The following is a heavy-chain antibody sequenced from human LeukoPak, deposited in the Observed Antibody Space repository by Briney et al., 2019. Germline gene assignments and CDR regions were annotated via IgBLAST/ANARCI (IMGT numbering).Heavy chain of an antibody. Sequence: SETLSLTCTVSGDSISSGDYYWSWIRQPPGKGLEWIGEINHSGITNYNPSLKSRVTISLDTSKNRFSLKLSSVTAADTAVYYCARAGYDFWSGYFRGPANWFDPWGQGTLVTVSS. CDR3: ARAGYDFWSGYFRGPANWFDP. J-gene: IGHJ5*02. CDR2: INHSGIT. CDR1: GDSISSGDYY. D-gene: IGHD3-3*01. V-gene: IGHV4-39*07.